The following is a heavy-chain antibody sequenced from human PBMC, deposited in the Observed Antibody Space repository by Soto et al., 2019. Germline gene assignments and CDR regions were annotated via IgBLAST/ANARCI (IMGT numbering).Heavy chain of an antibody. J-gene: IGHJ3*02. CDR3: ARGAAVAGTWDAFDI. D-gene: IGHD6-19*01. CDR2: INHSGST. V-gene: IGHV4-34*01. CDR1: GGSFSGYY. Sequence: SETLSLTCAVYGGSFSGYYWSWIRQPPGKGLEGIGEINHSGSTNYNPYLKSRVTISVDTTKKQFSVKLSSVTAADTAVYYCARGAAVAGTWDAFDIWGQGTMVTVSS.